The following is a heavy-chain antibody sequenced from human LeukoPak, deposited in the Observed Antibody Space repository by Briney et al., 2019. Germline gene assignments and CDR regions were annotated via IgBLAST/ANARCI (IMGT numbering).Heavy chain of an antibody. D-gene: IGHD3-22*01. Sequence: PGRSLRLSCAASGFTFSSYGMHWVRQAPGKGLEWVAVIWYDGSNKYYADSVKGRLTISRDNSKNTLYLQMNSLRAEDTAVYYCARGLYYYDSSGYIGWFDPWGQGTLVTASS. V-gene: IGHV3-33*01. CDR2: IWYDGSNK. CDR1: GFTFSSYG. J-gene: IGHJ5*02. CDR3: ARGLYYYDSSGYIGWFDP.